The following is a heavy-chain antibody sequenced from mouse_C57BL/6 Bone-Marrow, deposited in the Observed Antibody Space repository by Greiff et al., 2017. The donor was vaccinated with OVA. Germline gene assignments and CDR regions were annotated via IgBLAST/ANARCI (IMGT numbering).Heavy chain of an antibody. CDR1: GYTFTNYW. Sequence: VQLVESGAELVRPGTSVKMSCKASGYTFTNYWIGWAKQRPGHGLEWIGDIYPGGGYTNYNEKFKGKATLTADKSSSTAYMQFSSLTSEDSAIYYCASSTVDHWYFDVWGTGTTVTVSS. J-gene: IGHJ1*03. V-gene: IGHV1-63*01. CDR2: IYPGGGYT. CDR3: ASSTVDHWYFDV. D-gene: IGHD1-1*01.